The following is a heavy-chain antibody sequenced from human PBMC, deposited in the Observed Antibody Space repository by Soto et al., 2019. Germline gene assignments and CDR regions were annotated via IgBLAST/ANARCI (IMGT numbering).Heavy chain of an antibody. J-gene: IGHJ6*04. CDR2: IYPGDSDT. V-gene: IGHV5-51*01. CDR1: GYSFTSYW. D-gene: IGHD3-3*01. Sequence: PGESLKISCKGSGYSFTSYWIGWVRQMPGKGLEWMGIIYPGDSDTRYSPSFQGQVTISADKSISTAYLQWSSLKASDTAMYYYARHLWCGYRGTPTRIDVWVKGTLVTV. CDR3: ARHLWCGYRGTPTRIDV.